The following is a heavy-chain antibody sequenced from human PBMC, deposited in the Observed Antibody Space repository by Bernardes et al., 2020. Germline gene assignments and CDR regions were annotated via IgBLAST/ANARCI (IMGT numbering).Heavy chain of an antibody. V-gene: IGHV3-53*01. CDR1: GFTVSSNY. CDR2: ISSGGST. CDR3: ARKAFHDYGDYFDY. Sequence: GGSLRLSCAASGFTVSSNYMSWVRQAPGKGLEWVSVISSGGSTYYADSVKGRFTISRDNSKNTLYLQTNSLRAGDTAVYYCARKAFHDYGDYFDYWGQGSLVTFAS. J-gene: IGHJ4*02. D-gene: IGHD4-17*01.